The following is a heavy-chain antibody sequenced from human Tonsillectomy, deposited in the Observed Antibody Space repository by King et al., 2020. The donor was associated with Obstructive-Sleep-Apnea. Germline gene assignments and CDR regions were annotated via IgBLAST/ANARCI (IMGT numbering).Heavy chain of an antibody. Sequence: QLQESGPGLVKPSQTLSLTCTVSGGCISSGGYYWSWIRQHPGKGLEWSGYIYYSGSSYYNRSLKGRVTISVDTSKNQFSLKLSSVTAADTAVYYCARGKYYYDSSGYYYFDYWGQGTLVTVSS. CDR3: ARGKYYYDSSGYYYFDY. V-gene: IGHV4-31*03. D-gene: IGHD3-22*01. J-gene: IGHJ4*02. CDR2: IYYSGSS. CDR1: GGCISSGGYY.